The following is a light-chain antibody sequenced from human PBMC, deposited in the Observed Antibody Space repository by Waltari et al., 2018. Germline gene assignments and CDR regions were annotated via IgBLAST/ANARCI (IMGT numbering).Light chain of an antibody. CDR1: SNDVGSSHL. V-gene: IGLV2-23*01. Sequence: QSALTQPASVSGSPGQSVTISCTGSSNDVGSSHLVSWYQQYPGKAPKLIIYEGNKRPPGVSDRFSGSKSGNTASLTISGLQAEDEADYYFCSHAYGGTYVFATGTKVTVL. CDR3: CSHAYGGTYV. CDR2: EGN. J-gene: IGLJ1*01.